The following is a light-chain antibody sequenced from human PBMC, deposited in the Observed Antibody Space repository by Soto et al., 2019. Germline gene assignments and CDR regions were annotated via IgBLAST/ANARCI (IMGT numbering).Light chain of an antibody. J-gene: IGLJ2*01. CDR2: RNS. CDR1: SSNIGSNY. Sequence: QAVVTQPPSASGTPGQRVTISCSGSSSNIGSNYVYWYQQLPGTVPQLLIYRNSERPSGVPDRFSGSKSGTSASLAISGLRSEDEADYYCAAWDDSLSGVLFGGVTKLTVL. CDR3: AAWDDSLSGVL. V-gene: IGLV1-47*01.